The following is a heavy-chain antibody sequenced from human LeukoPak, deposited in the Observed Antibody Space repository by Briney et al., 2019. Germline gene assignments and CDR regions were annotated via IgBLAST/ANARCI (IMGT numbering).Heavy chain of an antibody. CDR3: AKVVGARNYFDY. J-gene: IGHJ4*02. V-gene: IGHV3-53*01. D-gene: IGHD1-26*01. Sequence: GGSLRLSCAASGFSISSNYMTWVRQAPGKGLEWVSVIYSGGATYFADSVKGRFTISRDNSKNTLYLQMNSLRAEDTAVYYCAKVVGARNYFDYWGQGTLVTVSS. CDR1: GFSISSNY. CDR2: IYSGGAT.